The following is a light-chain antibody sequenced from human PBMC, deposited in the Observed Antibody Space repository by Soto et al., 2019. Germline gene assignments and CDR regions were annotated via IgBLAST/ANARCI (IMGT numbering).Light chain of an antibody. J-gene: IGKJ4*01. V-gene: IGKV1-5*01. CDR1: QRISTW. CDR2: DAS. CDR3: QQSYSTPRT. Sequence: DIQMTQSPSTLSASVGDGVTITCRASQRISTWLAWYHQKPGKAPKLLISDASSLETGVPSRFSGSGSGTEFTLTINSLQPDDFATYYCQQSYSTPRTFGGGTKVDIK.